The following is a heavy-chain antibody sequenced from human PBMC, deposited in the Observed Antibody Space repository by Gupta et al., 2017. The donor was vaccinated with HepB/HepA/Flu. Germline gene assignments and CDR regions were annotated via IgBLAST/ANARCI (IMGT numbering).Heavy chain of an antibody. CDR1: GFPFSIYA. CDR2: ISGSVGNT. J-gene: IGHJ3*02. V-gene: IGHV3-23*01. Sequence: EGQLLESGGGLVTPGGSLISSCEASGFPFSIYAMPWVRQAPGNGLEWVSDISGSVGNTYYADSVKGRFTISRDNSKNTLYLHMDSLRAEDTAVYYCANRGSGEALDIWGQGTMVTVSS. CDR3: ANRGSGEALDI.